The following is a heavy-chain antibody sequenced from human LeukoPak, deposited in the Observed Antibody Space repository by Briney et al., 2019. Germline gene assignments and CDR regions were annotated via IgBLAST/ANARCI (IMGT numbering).Heavy chain of an antibody. D-gene: IGHD3/OR15-3a*01. Sequence: PGGSLRLSCAASGFDFRTYWMTWVRQAPGKGLEWVDNINLDGTEEHYVDSSLKGRFTISRDNAKNSLYLQMTSLRVEDTAVYYCASGRHDFLHWGQGTLVTVSS. CDR2: INLDGTEE. V-gene: IGHV3-7*01. J-gene: IGHJ4*02. CDR3: ASGRHDFLH. CDR1: GFDFRTYW.